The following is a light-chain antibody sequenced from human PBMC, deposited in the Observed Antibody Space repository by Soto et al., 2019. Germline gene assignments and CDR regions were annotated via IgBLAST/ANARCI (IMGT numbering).Light chain of an antibody. CDR3: QQYGGSPMYS. CDR2: GAS. Sequence: EIVMTQSPATLSVSPGERVTLSCRASQSLSSNLAWYQQKPGQAPRLLIYGASTRATDIPARFSGSGSGTEFTLTISSLQSEDFAVYYCQQYGGSPMYSFGQGTRLEIK. V-gene: IGKV3-15*01. J-gene: IGKJ2*03. CDR1: QSLSSN.